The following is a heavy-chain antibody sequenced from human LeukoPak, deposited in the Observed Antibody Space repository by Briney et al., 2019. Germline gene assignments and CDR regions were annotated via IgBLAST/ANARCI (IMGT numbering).Heavy chain of an antibody. CDR2: IYPGDSDT. D-gene: IGHD6-19*01. CDR1: GYSFNSHW. CDR3: ARRGAGTNWFDP. V-gene: IGHV5-51*01. J-gene: IGHJ5*02. Sequence: GESLKISCQDSGYSFNSHWIVWVRQMPRKGLEWMGIIYPGDSDTRYSPSFQGQVTISADESNNTAYLQWSSLKASDTAMYYCARRGAGTNWFDPWGQGTLVTVSS.